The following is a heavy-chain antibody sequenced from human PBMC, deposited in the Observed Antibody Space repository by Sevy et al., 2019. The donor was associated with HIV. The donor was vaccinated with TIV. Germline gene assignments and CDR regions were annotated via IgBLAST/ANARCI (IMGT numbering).Heavy chain of an antibody. Sequence: ASVKVSCKASGCTFSSYAISWVRQAPGQGLEWMGGIIPIFGTANYAQKFQGRVTITADESTSTAYMELSSLRSEDTAVYYCARGPYSSGWYYSNYYYYGMDVWGQGTTVTVSS. CDR2: IIPIFGTA. V-gene: IGHV1-69*13. CDR3: ARGPYSSGWYYSNYYYYGMDV. CDR1: GCTFSSYA. J-gene: IGHJ6*02. D-gene: IGHD6-19*01.